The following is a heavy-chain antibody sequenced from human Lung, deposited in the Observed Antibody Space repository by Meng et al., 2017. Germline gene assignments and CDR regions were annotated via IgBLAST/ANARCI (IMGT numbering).Heavy chain of an antibody. D-gene: IGHD3-3*01. CDR2: MNPNRGNT. CDR1: GYTFTSYD. V-gene: IGHV1-8*01. Sequence: QVQLVQSGAEVRKPGASVKVSCKASGYTFTSYDINWVRQATGQGLEWMGWMNPNRGNTGYAQKFQGRVTMTMNTSISTAYMELSSLRSEDTAVYYCARAIFALANSDYWGQGTLVTVSS. J-gene: IGHJ4*02. CDR3: ARAIFALANSDY.